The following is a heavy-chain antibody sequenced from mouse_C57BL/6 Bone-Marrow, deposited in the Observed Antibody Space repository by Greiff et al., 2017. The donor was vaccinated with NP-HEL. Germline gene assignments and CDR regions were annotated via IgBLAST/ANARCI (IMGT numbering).Heavy chain of an antibody. Sequence: EVQLQESGPGLVKPSQSLSLTCSVTGYSITSGYYWNWIRQFPGNKLEWMGYISYDGSNNYNPSLKNRISITRDTSKNQFFLKLNSVTTEDTATYYCARKGPMITYYFDYWGQGTTLTVSS. V-gene: IGHV3-6*01. CDR1: GYSITSGYY. D-gene: IGHD2-4*01. CDR2: ISYDGSN. CDR3: ARKGPMITYYFDY. J-gene: IGHJ2*01.